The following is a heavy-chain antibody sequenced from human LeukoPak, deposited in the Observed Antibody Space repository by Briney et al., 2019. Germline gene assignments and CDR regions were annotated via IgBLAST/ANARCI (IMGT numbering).Heavy chain of an antibody. CDR2: MNPNSGNT. CDR1: GCTFTSYD. J-gene: IGHJ4*02. D-gene: IGHD3-10*01. V-gene: IGHV1-8*03. CDR3: ARDDDYGSGSYTY. Sequence: ASVKVSCKASGCTFTSYDINWVRQATGQGLEWMGWMNPNSGNTGYAQKFQGRVTITRNTSISTAYMELSSLRSEDTAVYYCARDDDYGSGSYTYWGQGTLVTVSS.